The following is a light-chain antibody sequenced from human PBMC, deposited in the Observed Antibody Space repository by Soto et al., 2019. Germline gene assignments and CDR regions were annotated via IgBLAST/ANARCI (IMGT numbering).Light chain of an antibody. CDR2: DAS. J-gene: IGKJ5*01. CDR3: QQRSNSPPWIT. V-gene: IGKV3-11*01. Sequence: EIVLTQSPATLSLSPGERATLSGRASQSVSIYLAWYQQKPGEAPRLLIYDASNRATGIPAKFSGSGSGTDFTLNISSLEPEDSAVYYCQQRSNSPPWITFGQGTRLEIK. CDR1: QSVSIY.